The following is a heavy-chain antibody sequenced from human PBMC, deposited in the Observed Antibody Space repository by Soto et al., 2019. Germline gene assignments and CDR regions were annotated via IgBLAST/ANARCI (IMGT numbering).Heavy chain of an antibody. V-gene: IGHV3-64*04. Sequence: GGSLRLSCSASGFTFSTYAMDWVRQTPGQGLEWLSAISTDGGRTFYADSVKGRFTISRDNSKNTLYLQMNSLRAEDTAVYYCAKDLRVAGTFGAFYYWGQGTLVTVSS. CDR2: ISTDGGRT. D-gene: IGHD6-19*01. CDR1: GFTFSTYA. J-gene: IGHJ4*02. CDR3: AKDLRVAGTFGAFYY.